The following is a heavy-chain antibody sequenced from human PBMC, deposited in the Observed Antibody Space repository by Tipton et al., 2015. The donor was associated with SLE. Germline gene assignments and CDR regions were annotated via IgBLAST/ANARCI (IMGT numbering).Heavy chain of an antibody. J-gene: IGHJ6*02. Sequence: TLSLTCAVYGGSFSGDYWSWIRQPPGKGLEWIGEINHSGSTNYNPSLKSRVTISVDTSKNQFSLKLSSVTAADTAVYYCARKVNDYYYGMDVWGQGTTVTVSS. CDR2: INHSGST. D-gene: IGHD4-23*01. V-gene: IGHV4-34*01. CDR1: GGSFSGDY. CDR3: ARKVNDYYYGMDV.